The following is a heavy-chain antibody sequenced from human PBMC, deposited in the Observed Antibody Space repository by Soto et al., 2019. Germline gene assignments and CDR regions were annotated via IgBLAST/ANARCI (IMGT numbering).Heavy chain of an antibody. Sequence: PSQTLSLTCAISGDSVSTNSATWDWIRQSPSRGLEWLGRTYYRSNWYTDYAESVKRRITITPDTSINQHFLQLNSVTPDDSSVYYCARLIGNSWLDSWGQGTLVTVSS. V-gene: IGHV6-1*01. CDR2: TYYRSNWYT. D-gene: IGHD2-8*01. CDR3: ARLIGNSWLDS. J-gene: IGHJ5*01. CDR1: GDSVSTNSAT.